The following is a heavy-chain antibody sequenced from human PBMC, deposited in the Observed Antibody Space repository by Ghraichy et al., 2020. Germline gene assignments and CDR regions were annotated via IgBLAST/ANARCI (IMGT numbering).Heavy chain of an antibody. CDR2: IYSGGTT. V-gene: IGHV3-53*01. CDR1: GFPVSSNY. J-gene: IGHJ2*01. Sequence: GESLNISCAASGFPVSSNYMSWVRQAPGKGLELVTVIYSGGTTYYADSVKGRFTISRDNSKNTLYLQMNSLRAEDTAVYYCARGNWYFDLWGRGTLVTVSS. CDR3: ARGNWYFDL.